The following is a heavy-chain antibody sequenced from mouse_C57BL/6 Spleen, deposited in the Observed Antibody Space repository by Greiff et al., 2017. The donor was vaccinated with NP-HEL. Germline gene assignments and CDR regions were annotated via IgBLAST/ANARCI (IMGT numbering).Heavy chain of an antibody. Sequence: EVKLVESEGGLVQPGSSMKLSCTASGFTFSDYYMAWVRQVPEKGLEWVANINYDGSSTYYLDSLKSRFIISRDNAKNILYLQMRSLKSEDTDTYYYARDRLYSSNFVLDYWGQGTSLTVSS. V-gene: IGHV5-16*01. CDR2: INYDGSST. D-gene: IGHD2-5*01. J-gene: IGHJ2*02. CDR1: GFTFSDYY. CDR3: ARDRLYSSNFVLDY.